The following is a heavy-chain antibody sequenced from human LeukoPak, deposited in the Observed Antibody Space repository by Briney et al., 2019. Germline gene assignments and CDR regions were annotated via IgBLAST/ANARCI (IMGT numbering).Heavy chain of an antibody. D-gene: IGHD1-26*01. CDR1: GASISSFY. CDR3: VTDRSGSYDY. Sequence: SETLSLTCTVSGASISSFYWSWIRQPAGKGLEWIGRIYTSGGTNYNPSVKSRVTMSIDTSKNQFSLKLYSVTAADTAVYYRVTDRSGSYDYWGQGILVTVSS. J-gene: IGHJ4*02. CDR2: IYTSGGT. V-gene: IGHV4-4*07.